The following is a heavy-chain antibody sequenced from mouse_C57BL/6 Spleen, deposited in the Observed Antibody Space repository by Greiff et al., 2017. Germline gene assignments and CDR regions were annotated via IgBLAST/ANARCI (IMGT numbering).Heavy chain of an antibody. J-gene: IGHJ4*01. D-gene: IGHD1-1*01. V-gene: IGHV5-9-1*02. CDR2: ISSGGDYI. Sequence: EVQLVESGEGLVKPGGSLKLSCAASGFTFSSYAMSWVRQTPEKRLEWVAYISSGGDYIYYADTVKGRFTISRDNARNTLYLQMSSLKSEDTAMYYCTRDPTVVAPYYAMDYWGQGTSVTVSS. CDR1: GFTFSSYA. CDR3: TRDPTVVAPYYAMDY.